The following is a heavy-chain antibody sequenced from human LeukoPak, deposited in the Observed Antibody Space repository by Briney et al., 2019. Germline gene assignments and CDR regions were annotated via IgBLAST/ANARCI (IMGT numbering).Heavy chain of an antibody. CDR2: TYYRSKWYN. V-gene: IGHV6-1*01. D-gene: IGHD1-7*01. J-gene: IGHJ4*02. CDR1: GDSVSSNSVA. CDR3: VRAHNWNFGY. Sequence: SQTLSLTCVISGDSVSSNSVAWNWIRQSPSRGLEWLGRTYYRSKWYNDYATSVKSRITINPDTSKNQFSPQLNSVTPEDTAIYYCVRAHNWNFGYWGQGTLVTVSS.